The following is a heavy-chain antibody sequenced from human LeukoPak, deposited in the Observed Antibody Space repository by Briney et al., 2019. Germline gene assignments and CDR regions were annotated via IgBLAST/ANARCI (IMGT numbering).Heavy chain of an antibody. CDR3: ARLGRADSGYYVAYDI. J-gene: IGHJ3*02. V-gene: IGHV4-59*08. D-gene: IGHD3-22*01. CDR1: GGSISSYY. CDR2: IYYSGST. Sequence: SETLSLTCTVSGGSISSYYWSWIRQPPGKGLEWIGYIYYSGSTNYNPSLKSRVTISVDTSKNQFSLKLSSVTAADTAFYYCARLGRADSGYYVAYDIWGQGTMVTVSS.